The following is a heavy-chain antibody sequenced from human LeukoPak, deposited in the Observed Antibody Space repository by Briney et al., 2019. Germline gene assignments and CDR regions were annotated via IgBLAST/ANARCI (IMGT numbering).Heavy chain of an antibody. D-gene: IGHD2-2*01. CDR3: ARDVVVPATANYYHYYYYMDV. J-gene: IGHJ6*03. CDR2: IYYSGST. V-gene: IGHV4-59*12. Sequence: SETLSLTCTVSGGSISSYYWSWIRQPPGKGLEWIGYIYYSGSTNYNPSLKSRVTMSVDTSKNQFSLKLSSVTAADTAVYYCARDVVVPATANYYHYYYYMDVWGKGTAVTVSS. CDR1: GGSISSYY.